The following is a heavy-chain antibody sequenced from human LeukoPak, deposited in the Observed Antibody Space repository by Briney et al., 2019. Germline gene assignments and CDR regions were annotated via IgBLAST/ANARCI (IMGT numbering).Heavy chain of an antibody. D-gene: IGHD2-15*01. Sequence: SVKVSCKASGGTFSSYAISWVRQAPGQGLEWMGRIIPILGIANYAQKFQGRVTITADKSTSTAYMELSSLRAEDTAVYYCARDRYCSGGSCYYAFDIWGQGTMVTVSS. V-gene: IGHV1-69*04. CDR3: ARDRYCSGGSCYYAFDI. CDR1: GGTFSSYA. CDR2: IIPILGIA. J-gene: IGHJ3*02.